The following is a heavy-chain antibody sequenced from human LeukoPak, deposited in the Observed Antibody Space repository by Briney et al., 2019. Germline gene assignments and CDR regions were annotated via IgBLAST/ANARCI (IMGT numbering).Heavy chain of an antibody. D-gene: IGHD4-17*01. Sequence: AASVKVSCKASGYTFTGYYMHWVRQAPGQGLEWMGWINPNSGGTNYAQKFQGWVTMTRDTSISTAYMELSRLRSDDTAVYYCARGPYGVQPLIYYYYGMDVWGQGTTVTVSS. CDR1: GYTFTGYY. CDR2: INPNSGGT. CDR3: ARGPYGVQPLIYYYYGMDV. V-gene: IGHV1-2*04. J-gene: IGHJ6*02.